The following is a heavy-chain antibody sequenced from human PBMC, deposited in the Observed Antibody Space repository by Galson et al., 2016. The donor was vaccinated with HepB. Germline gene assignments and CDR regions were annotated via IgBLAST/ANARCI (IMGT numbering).Heavy chain of an antibody. Sequence: SETLSLTCSVSGGSLSSGFYYWSWIRQPTGKGLEWIGYIYYTGTTNYNPSLKSRVTISVDTFKNQFSLKLGSVTADDTAVYYCVRDKSAVVVEHTAPGWFDAWGQGTLVTVSS. J-gene: IGHJ5*02. D-gene: IGHD2-15*01. CDR3: VRDKSAVVVEHTAPGWFDA. CDR1: GGSLSSGFYY. CDR2: IYYTGTT. V-gene: IGHV4-61*10.